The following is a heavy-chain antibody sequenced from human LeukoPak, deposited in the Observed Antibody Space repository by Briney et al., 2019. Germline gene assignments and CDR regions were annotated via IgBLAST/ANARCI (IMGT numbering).Heavy chain of an antibody. CDR2: INPNSGGT. CDR3: ARDWSCSGGSCRDY. Sequence: ASVKVSCKASGYTFTGYYMHWVRQAPGQGLEWMGWINPNSGGTNYAQKFQGRVTMTRDTSISTAYMELSRLRSDDPAVYYCARDWSCSGGSCRDYWGQGTLVTVSS. CDR1: GYTFTGYY. J-gene: IGHJ4*02. V-gene: IGHV1-2*02. D-gene: IGHD2-15*01.